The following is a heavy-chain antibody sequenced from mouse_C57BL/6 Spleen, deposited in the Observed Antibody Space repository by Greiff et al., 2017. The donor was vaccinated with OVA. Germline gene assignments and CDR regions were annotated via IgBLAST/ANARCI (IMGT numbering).Heavy chain of an antibody. J-gene: IGHJ1*03. V-gene: IGHV1-55*01. CDR2: IYPGSGST. Sequence: QVQLQQPGAELVKPGASVKMSCKASGYTFTSYWITWVKQRPGQGLAWIGDIYPGSGSTNYNEKFKSKATLTVDTSSSTAYMQLSSLTSEDSAVYYCASITTVGAHWYFDVWGTGTTVTVSS. CDR1: GYTFTSYW. CDR3: ASITTVGAHWYFDV. D-gene: IGHD1-1*01.